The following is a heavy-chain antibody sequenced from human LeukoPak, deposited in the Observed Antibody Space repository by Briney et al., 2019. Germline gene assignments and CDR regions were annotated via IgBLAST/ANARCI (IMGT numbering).Heavy chain of an antibody. Sequence: PGGSLRLSCAASGFTFNSYTMSWVRQAPGRGLEWVSCSSTSSYKYYADSVKGRFTISRDNAKNSLYLQMNSLRAEDTAVYYCVRETTTTFGVVPFYFDYWGQGTLVTVSS. CDR1: GFTFNSYT. CDR3: VRETTTTFGVVPFYFDY. D-gene: IGHD3-3*01. J-gene: IGHJ4*02. CDR2: SSTSSYK. V-gene: IGHV3-21*01.